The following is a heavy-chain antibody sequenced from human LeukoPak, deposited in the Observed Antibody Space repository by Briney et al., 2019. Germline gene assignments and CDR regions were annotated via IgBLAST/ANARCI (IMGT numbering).Heavy chain of an antibody. CDR2: INSDGSST. CDR3: ARDESLLWFGELLEYYFDY. D-gene: IGHD3-10*01. CDR1: GFTFSSYS. J-gene: IGHJ4*02. V-gene: IGHV3-74*01. Sequence: QTGGSLRLSCAASGFTFSSYSMNWVRQAPGKGLVWVSRINSDGSSTSYADSVKGRFTISRDNAKNTLYLQMNSLRAEDTAVYYCARDESLLWFGELLEYYFDYWGQGTLVTVSS.